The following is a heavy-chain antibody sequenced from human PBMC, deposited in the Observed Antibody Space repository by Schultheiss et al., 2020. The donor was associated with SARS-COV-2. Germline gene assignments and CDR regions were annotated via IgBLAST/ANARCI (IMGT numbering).Heavy chain of an antibody. CDR2: IYYSGST. D-gene: IGHD3-16*02. Sequence: SETLSLTCTVSGGSISSYYWSLIRQPPGKGLEWIGYIYYSGSTNYNPSLKSRVTISVDTSKNQFSLKLSSVTAADTAVYYCARGRRGMITFGGVIVNWFDPWGQGTLVTVSS. J-gene: IGHJ5*02. V-gene: IGHV4-59*01. CDR3: ARGRRGMITFGGVIVNWFDP. CDR1: GGSISSYY.